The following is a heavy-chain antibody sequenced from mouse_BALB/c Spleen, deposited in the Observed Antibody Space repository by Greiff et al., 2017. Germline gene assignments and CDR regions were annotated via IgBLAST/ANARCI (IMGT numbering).Heavy chain of an antibody. V-gene: IGHV1-69*02. CDR2: IDPSDSYT. CDR3: ARYANWYCDY. CDR1: GYTFTSYW. D-gene: IGHD4-1*01. J-gene: IGHJ2*01. Sequence: QVQLQQPGAELVKPGASVKLSCKASGYTFTSYWMHWVKQRPVQGLEWIGEIDPSDSYTNYNQKLKGKATLTVDKSSSTAYLQLSSLTSADAAVYYCARYANWYCDYWGQGTTRTVSS.